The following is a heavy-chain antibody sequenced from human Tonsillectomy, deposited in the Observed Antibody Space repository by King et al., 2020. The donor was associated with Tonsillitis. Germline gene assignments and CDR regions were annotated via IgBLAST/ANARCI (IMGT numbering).Heavy chain of an antibody. Sequence: QLQESGPGLVKPPETLSLTCTVSGGSISSYYWSWIRQPPGKGLEWIGYIYYSGSTNYNPSLKSRVTISVDTSKNQFSLKLSSVTAADTAVYYCARVGCSSTSCYWSTERHFDYWGQGTLVTVSS. CDR1: GGSISSYY. V-gene: IGHV4-59*01. J-gene: IGHJ4*02. D-gene: IGHD2-2*01. CDR3: ARVGCSSTSCYWSTERHFDY. CDR2: IYYSGST.